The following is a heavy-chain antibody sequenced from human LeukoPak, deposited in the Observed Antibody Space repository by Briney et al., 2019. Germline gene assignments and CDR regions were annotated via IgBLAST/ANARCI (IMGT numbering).Heavy chain of an antibody. V-gene: IGHV4-39*01. D-gene: IGHD6-6*01. CDR3: ARPSSIAALHYLDY. Sequence: SSETLSLTCTVSGGSISSSSYYWGWIRQPPGKGLEWIGSIYYSGSTYYNPSLKSRVTISVDTSKNQFSLKLSSVTAADTAVYYCARPSSIAALHYLDYWGQGTLVTVSS. J-gene: IGHJ4*02. CDR2: IYYSGST. CDR1: GGSISSSSYY.